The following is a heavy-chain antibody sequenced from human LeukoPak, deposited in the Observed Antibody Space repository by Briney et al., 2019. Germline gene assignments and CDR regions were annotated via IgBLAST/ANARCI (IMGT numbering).Heavy chain of an antibody. CDR3: ARRGGGHAFDI. V-gene: IGHV4-39*01. CDR1: GGSISSSSYY. Sequence: NTSETLFLTCTVSGGSISSSSYYWGWIRQPPGKGLEWIGSLYFSGTTYNNPSLKSRVAISVDMSKNQFSLKLTSVTAADTAVYYCARRGGGHAFDIWGQGTMVTVSS. CDR2: LYFSGTT. D-gene: IGHD3-16*01. J-gene: IGHJ3*02.